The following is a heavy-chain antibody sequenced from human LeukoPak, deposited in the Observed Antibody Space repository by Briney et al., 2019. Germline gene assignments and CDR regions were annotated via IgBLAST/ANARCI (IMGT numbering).Heavy chain of an antibody. CDR1: GGSFSGYY. CDR2: INHSGST. Sequence: SETLSLTCAVYGGSFSGYYWSWIRQPPGKGLEWIGEINHSGSTNYNPSLKSRVTISVDTSENQFSLKLSSVTAADTAVYYCARSIVVVPAAMPYYYMDVWGKGTTITVSS. V-gene: IGHV4-34*01. D-gene: IGHD2-2*01. CDR3: ARSIVVVPAAMPYYYMDV. J-gene: IGHJ6*03.